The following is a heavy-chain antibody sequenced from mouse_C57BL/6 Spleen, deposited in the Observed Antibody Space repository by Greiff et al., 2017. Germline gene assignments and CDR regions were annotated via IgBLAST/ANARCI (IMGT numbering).Heavy chain of an antibody. CDR3: ARSVWFFDY. CDR2: IDPSDSYT. V-gene: IGHV1-50*01. D-gene: IGHD2-2*01. Sequence: VQLQQPGAELVKPGALVKLSCKASGYTFTSYWMQWVKQRPGQGLEWIGEIDPSDSYTNYNQKFKGKATLTVDTSSSTAYMQLSSLTSEDSAVYYCARSVWFFDYWGQGTTLTVSS. CDR1: GYTFTSYW. J-gene: IGHJ2*01.